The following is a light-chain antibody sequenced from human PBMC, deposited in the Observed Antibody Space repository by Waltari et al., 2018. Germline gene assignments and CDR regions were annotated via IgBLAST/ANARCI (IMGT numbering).Light chain of an antibody. CDR3: QQYKNWPLT. Sequence: EIVMTQSPATLSVSPGERATISCRASQSVSDNLAWYQQKPRQAPRHLIYVASTRDTGIPARFSGSRSGTDFTLTISSLQSEDFAVYYCQQYKNWPLTFGGGTKVEIK. V-gene: IGKV3-15*01. CDR1: QSVSDN. J-gene: IGKJ4*01. CDR2: VAS.